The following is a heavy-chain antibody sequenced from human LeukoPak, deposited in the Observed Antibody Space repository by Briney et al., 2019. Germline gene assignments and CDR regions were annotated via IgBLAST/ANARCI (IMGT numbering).Heavy chain of an antibody. V-gene: IGHV3-30*04. CDR2: ISFDGGEI. CDR1: GFPFSNYA. D-gene: IGHD2-15*01. J-gene: IGHJ4*02. CDR3: ARDPAKGAATYFDY. Sequence: GGSLRLSCTASGFPFSNYAMNWVRQTPGKGLEWVALISFDGGEIYYADSVKGRFTISGDNSKNTLFLQMNSLTVEDTAVYYCARDPAKGAATYFDYWGQGTLVTVSS.